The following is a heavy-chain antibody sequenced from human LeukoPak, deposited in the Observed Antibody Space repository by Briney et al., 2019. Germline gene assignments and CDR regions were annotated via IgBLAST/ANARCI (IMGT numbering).Heavy chain of an antibody. V-gene: IGHV3-7*01. J-gene: IGHJ4*02. D-gene: IGHD3-10*01. CDR1: GFTFSSYW. CDR2: IKQDGSEK. Sequence: GGSLRLSCAASGFTFSSYWMSWVRQAPGKGLEWVANIKQDGSEKYYVDSVKGRFTISRDNAKNSLYLQMNSLRAEDTAVYYCARVLPAMVRGVYFDYWGQGTLVTASS. CDR3: ARVLPAMVRGVYFDY.